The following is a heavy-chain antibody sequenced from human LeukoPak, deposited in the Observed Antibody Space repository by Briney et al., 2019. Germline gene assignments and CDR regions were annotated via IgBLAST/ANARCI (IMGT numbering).Heavy chain of an antibody. J-gene: IGHJ4*02. Sequence: GASVKVSCKASGYTFTSCSMHWVRQAPGQGLEWMGIINSSGGSTSYAQKFQGRVTMTRDTSTSTVYMELSSLRSEDTAVYYCARAPREEVSSGWYLVIDYWGQGTLVTVSS. D-gene: IGHD6-19*01. CDR1: GYTFTSCS. CDR2: INSSGGST. V-gene: IGHV1-46*01. CDR3: ARAPREEVSSGWYLVIDY.